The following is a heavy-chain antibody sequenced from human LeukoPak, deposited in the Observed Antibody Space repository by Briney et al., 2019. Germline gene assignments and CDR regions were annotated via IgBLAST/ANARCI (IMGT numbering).Heavy chain of an antibody. CDR1: GYTFTSYG. V-gene: IGHV1-18*01. Sequence: GASVKVSCKASGYTFTSYGISWVRQAPGQGLECMGWISAYNGNTNYAQKLQGRVTMTTDTSTSTAYMELRSLRSDDTAVYYCAREWYGDYAAGAFDIWGQGTMVTVSS. D-gene: IGHD4-17*01. J-gene: IGHJ3*02. CDR2: ISAYNGNT. CDR3: AREWYGDYAAGAFDI.